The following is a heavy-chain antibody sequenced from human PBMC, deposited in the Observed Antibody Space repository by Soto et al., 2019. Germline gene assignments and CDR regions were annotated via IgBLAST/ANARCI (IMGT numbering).Heavy chain of an antibody. CDR3: ARRGLAEITMIVVVIPPVAFDI. Sequence: GGSLRLSCAASGFTFSSYWMSWVRQAPGKGLEWVANIKQDGSEKYYVDSVKGRFTISRDNAKNSLYLQMNSLRAEDTAVYYCARRGLAEITMIVVVIPPVAFDIWGQGTMVTVSS. V-gene: IGHV3-7*05. CDR2: IKQDGSEK. CDR1: GFTFSSYW. D-gene: IGHD3-22*01. J-gene: IGHJ3*02.